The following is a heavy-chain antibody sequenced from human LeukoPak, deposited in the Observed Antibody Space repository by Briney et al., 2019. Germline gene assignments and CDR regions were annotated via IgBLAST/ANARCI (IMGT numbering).Heavy chain of an antibody. J-gene: IGHJ4*02. CDR3: TRLGARNYYFDY. CDR1: GGSMSSSSYY. CDR2: MYYRGTT. D-gene: IGHD1-7*01. Sequence: SETLSLTCTVSGGSMSSSSYYWGWLRQPPGKGLEWIGSMYYRGTTYYNPSLNSRVTISADTSKNQFSLMLNSVTAADTAVYYCTRLGARNYYFDYWGQGTLVTVSS. V-gene: IGHV4-39*07.